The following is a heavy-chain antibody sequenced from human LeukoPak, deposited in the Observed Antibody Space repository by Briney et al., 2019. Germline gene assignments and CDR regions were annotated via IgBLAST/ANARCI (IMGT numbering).Heavy chain of an antibody. CDR3: AGRGGLYCSSTSCYAVNWFDP. D-gene: IGHD2-2*01. J-gene: IGHJ5*02. CDR1: GGSFSGYY. V-gene: IGHV4-34*01. CDR2: INHSGST. Sequence: PSETLSLTCAVYGGSFSGYYWSWIRQPPGKGLEWIGEINHSGSTNYNPSLKSRVTISVDTSKNQFSLKLSSVTAADTAVYYCAGRGGLYCSSTSCYAVNWFDPWGRGPLVSVSS.